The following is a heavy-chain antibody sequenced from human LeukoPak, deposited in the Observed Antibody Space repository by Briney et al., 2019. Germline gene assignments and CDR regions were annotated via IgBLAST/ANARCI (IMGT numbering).Heavy chain of an antibody. J-gene: IGHJ5*02. CDR2: ISSYDGDT. CDR1: GYPFTKFG. D-gene: IGHD6-19*01. V-gene: IGHV1-18*01. CDR3: ARDPSNTSGWKTWFDT. Sequence: ASVKVSCKASGYPFTKFGISWARQAPGQGLEWMGWISSYDGDTNYAQKFQGRVTLTTDTPTTTVYMELRSLRSDDTAVYYCARDPSNTSGWKTWFDTWGQGTPVTVSS.